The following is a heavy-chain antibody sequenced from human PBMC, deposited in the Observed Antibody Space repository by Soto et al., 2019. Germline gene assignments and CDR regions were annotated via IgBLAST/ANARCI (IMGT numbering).Heavy chain of an antibody. CDR3: ARRHGGYPDYYYYYGMDV. D-gene: IGHD1-26*01. V-gene: IGHV4-39*01. Sequence: QLQLQESGPGLVKPSETLSLTCTVSGGSISSSSYYWGWIRQPPGKGLEWIGSIYYSGSTYYNPSLKSRVTISVDTSNNQLSPKLSSVTAADTAVYYCARRHGGYPDYYYYYGMDVWGQGTTVTVSS. CDR2: IYYSGST. J-gene: IGHJ6*02. CDR1: GGSISSSSYY.